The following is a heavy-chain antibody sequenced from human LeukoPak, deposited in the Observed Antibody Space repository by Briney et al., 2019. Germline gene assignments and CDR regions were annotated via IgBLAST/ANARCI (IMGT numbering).Heavy chain of an antibody. CDR3: ARDRAAGVYPWYFDY. D-gene: IGHD2-15*01. V-gene: IGHV3-48*01. CDR2: ISSSSNTI. J-gene: IGHJ4*02. CDR1: GFTFSDYS. Sequence: GGSLRLSCAASGFTFSDYSMNWVRQAPGKGLEWVSYISSSSNTIYYADSVKGRFTISRDNAKNSLYLQMNSLRAEDTAVYYCARDRAAGVYPWYFDYWGQGTLVTVSS.